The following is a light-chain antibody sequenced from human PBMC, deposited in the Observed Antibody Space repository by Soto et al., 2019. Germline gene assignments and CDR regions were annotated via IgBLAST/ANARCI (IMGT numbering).Light chain of an antibody. J-gene: IGKJ1*01. V-gene: IGKV1-5*01. CDR2: DAS. CDR1: QTINKW. Sequence: DIQMTQSPSTLSASVGDRVTITCRASQTINKWLAWYQHKPGKAHKLLIYDASNLETGVPSRFRGSGSGAHFSLTITSLQPEDFATYYCQQYGNYPRTFGQGTRVEIK. CDR3: QQYGNYPRT.